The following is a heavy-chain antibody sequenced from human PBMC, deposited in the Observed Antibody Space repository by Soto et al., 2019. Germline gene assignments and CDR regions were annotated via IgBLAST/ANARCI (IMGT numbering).Heavy chain of an antibody. CDR1: GFTFTHSA. CDR2: VVVGSGNT. J-gene: IGHJ4*02. D-gene: IGHD3-10*01. V-gene: IGHV1-58*02. CDR3: AAEYYYGDSDPRGRID. Sequence: QMQLVQSGPEVKKPGTSVTVSCKASGFTFTHSAIQWVRQARGQSLEWIGWVVVGSGNTNYAPKFQERVTITCDMSTFTAYMELSRLRSEDTYVYYCAAEYYYGDSDPRGRIDCGQGPMVTVSS.